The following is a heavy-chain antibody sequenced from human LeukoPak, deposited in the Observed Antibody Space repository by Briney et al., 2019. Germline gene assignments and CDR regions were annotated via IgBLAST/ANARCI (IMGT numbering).Heavy chain of an antibody. V-gene: IGHV4-34*01. Sequence: SETLSLTCAVYGGPFSGYYWSWIRQPPGKGLEWIGEINHSGSTNYNPSLKSRVTISVDTSKNQSSLKLSSVTAADPAVYYCARDGSSSESYWGQGTLVTVSS. CDR1: GGPFSGYY. CDR2: INHSGST. CDR3: ARDGSSSESY. D-gene: IGHD6-6*01. J-gene: IGHJ4*02.